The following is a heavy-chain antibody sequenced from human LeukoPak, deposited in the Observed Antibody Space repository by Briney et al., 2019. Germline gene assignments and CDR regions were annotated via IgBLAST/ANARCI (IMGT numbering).Heavy chain of an antibody. D-gene: IGHD3-16*02. CDR3: ARGLFINYDYVWGSYRRSYFDY. CDR2: INHSGST. Sequence: SETLSLTCTVYGGSFSGYYWSWIRQPPGKGLEWIGEINHSGSTNYNPSLKSRVTISVDTSKNQFSLKLSSVTAADTAVYYCARGLFINYDYVWGSYRRSYFDYWGQGTLVTVSS. V-gene: IGHV4-34*01. CDR1: GGSFSGYY. J-gene: IGHJ4*02.